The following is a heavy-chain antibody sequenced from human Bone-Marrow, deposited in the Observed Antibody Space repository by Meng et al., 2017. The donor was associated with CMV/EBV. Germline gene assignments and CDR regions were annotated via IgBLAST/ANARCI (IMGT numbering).Heavy chain of an antibody. V-gene: IGHV1-8*01. D-gene: IGHD3-16*02. CDR3: ARARMITFGGVIVTPMDV. J-gene: IGHJ6*01. Sequence: ASVKVSCKASGYTFTTYDINWVRQATGQGLEWMGWMNPNSGNTGYAQKFQGRVTLTRVTSISTAYMELSRLRSDDTAVYYCARARMITFGGVIVTPMDVWGQGTTVTVSS. CDR2: MNPNSGNT. CDR1: GYTFTTYD.